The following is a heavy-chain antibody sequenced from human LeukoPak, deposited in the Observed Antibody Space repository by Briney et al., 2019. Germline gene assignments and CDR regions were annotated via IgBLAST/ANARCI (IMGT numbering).Heavy chain of an antibody. V-gene: IGHV4-38-2*01. CDR1: GYSISSGYY. CDR3: ARIHGSGSYYNFGDYYYMDV. Sequence: KPSETLSLTCAVSGYSISSGYYWGWIRQPPGKGLEWIGSIYHSGSTYYNPSLKSRVTISVDTSKNQFSLKLSSVTAADTAVYYCARIHGSGSYYNFGDYYYMDVWGKGTTVTVSS. D-gene: IGHD3-10*01. J-gene: IGHJ6*03. CDR2: IYHSGST.